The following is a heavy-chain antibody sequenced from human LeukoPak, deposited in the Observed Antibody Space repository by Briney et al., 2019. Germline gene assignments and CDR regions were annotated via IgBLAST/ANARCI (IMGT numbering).Heavy chain of an antibody. Sequence: SESLSLTCTVSGGSISSYYWSWIRQPPGKGLEWIGYIYYSGSTNYNPSLKSRVTMSVDTSKNQFSLKLTSVTAADTAVYYCARHLRNNWFDPWGQGTLVTVSS. CDR3: ARHLRNNWFDP. J-gene: IGHJ5*02. CDR2: IYYSGST. V-gene: IGHV4-59*08. CDR1: GGSISSYY.